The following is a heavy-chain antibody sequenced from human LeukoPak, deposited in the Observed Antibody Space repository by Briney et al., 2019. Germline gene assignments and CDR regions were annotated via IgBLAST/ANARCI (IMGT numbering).Heavy chain of an antibody. CDR1: GFTCSSYA. V-gene: IGHV3-30-3*01. D-gene: IGHD5-18*01. CDR3: ARTVDTAMYY. CDR2: ISYDGSNK. J-gene: IGHJ4*02. Sequence: PGRSLRLSCAASGFTCSSYAMHWVRQAPGKGLEWVAVISYDGSNKYYADSVKGRFTISRDNSKNTLYLQMNSLRAEDTAVYYCARTVDTAMYYWGQGTLVTVSS.